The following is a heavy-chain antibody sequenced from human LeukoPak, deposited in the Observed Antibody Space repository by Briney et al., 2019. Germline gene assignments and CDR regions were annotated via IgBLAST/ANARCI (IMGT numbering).Heavy chain of an antibody. J-gene: IGHJ4*02. V-gene: IGHV3-30*18. CDR3: AKDGAVGATFDY. D-gene: IGHD1-26*01. CDR2: ISYDGSNK. Sequence: GGSLRLSCAASGFTFSSYGMHWVRQAPGKELEWVAVISYDGSNKYYADSVKGRFTISRGNSKNTLYLQMNSLRAEDTAVYYCAKDGAVGATFDYWGQGTLVTVSS. CDR1: GFTFSSYG.